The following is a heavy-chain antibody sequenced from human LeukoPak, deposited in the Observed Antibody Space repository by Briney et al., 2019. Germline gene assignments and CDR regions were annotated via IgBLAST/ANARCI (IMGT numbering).Heavy chain of an antibody. V-gene: IGHV3-11*06. Sequence: GGSLRLSCAASGFTFSDYYMSWIRQAPGKGLEWVSYISSSSSYTNYADSVKGRFTISRDNTKNSVYLQMNSLRAEDTAVYYCAKTEPYGSGSYYPGYWGQGTLVTASS. CDR3: AKTEPYGSGSYYPGY. J-gene: IGHJ4*02. D-gene: IGHD3-10*01. CDR2: ISSSSSYT. CDR1: GFTFSDYY.